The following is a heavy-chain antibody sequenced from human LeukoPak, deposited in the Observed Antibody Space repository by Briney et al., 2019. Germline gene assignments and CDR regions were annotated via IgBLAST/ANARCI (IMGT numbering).Heavy chain of an antibody. Sequence: SETLSLTCTVSGGSISSYYWSWIRQPPGEGLEWIGYIYYSGSTNYNPSLKSRVTMSVDTSKNQFSLKLSSVTAADTAVYYCVISSGYYTYDYWGQGTLVTVSS. CDR3: VISSGYYTYDY. CDR1: GGSISSYY. CDR2: IYYSGST. V-gene: IGHV4-59*12. D-gene: IGHD3-22*01. J-gene: IGHJ4*02.